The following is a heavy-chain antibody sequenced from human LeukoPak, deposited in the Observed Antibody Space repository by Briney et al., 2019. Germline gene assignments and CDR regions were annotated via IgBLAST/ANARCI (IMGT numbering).Heavy chain of an antibody. J-gene: IGHJ4*02. D-gene: IGHD4/OR15-4a*01. Sequence: ASVKVSCKASGYTFTNDYMHWVRQAPGQGLEWMGMINPSGGSTIYAQQFQGRVAITWDMSTTTVYAEVSSLGSEDTAVYYCARGLYGAYVKLDYWGQGTLVTVSS. CDR1: GYTFTNDY. V-gene: IGHV1-46*01. CDR3: ARGLYGAYVKLDY. CDR2: INPSGGST.